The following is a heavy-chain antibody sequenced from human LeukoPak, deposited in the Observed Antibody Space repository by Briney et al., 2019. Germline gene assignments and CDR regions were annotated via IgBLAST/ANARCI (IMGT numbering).Heavy chain of an antibody. CDR1: GFSVSHNY. D-gene: IGHD3-10*01. CDR2: IYSGGNT. J-gene: IGHJ3*01. CDR3: ARETGFGGLFPDAFDV. Sequence: GGSLRLSCAASGFSVSHNYMSWVRQAPGKGLEWVSVIYSGGNTDYAVSVKGRFAISRDFPRNTVYLQMNSLRGEDTAVYYCARETGFGGLFPDAFDVWGQGTVVTVSS. V-gene: IGHV3-53*01.